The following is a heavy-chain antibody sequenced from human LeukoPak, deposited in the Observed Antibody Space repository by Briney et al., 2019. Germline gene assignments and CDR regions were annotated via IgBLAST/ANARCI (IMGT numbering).Heavy chain of an antibody. CDR3: ARDLSGTYSMDY. CDR1: GFTFFEYS. V-gene: IGHV3-48*02. CDR2: IGTGSHSI. Sequence: GRSLRLSCAASGFTFFEYSMHWVRQAPGKGLEWVLYIGTGSHSIYYADSVKGRFTISRDDATNSLFLQMNGLRDEDTAVYYCARDLSGTYSMDYWGQGTLVTVSS. D-gene: IGHD1-26*01. J-gene: IGHJ4*02.